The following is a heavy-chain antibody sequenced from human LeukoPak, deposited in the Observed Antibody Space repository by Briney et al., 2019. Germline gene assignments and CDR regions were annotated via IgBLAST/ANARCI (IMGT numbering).Heavy chain of an antibody. CDR3: ARPAGDSSYYFDY. J-gene: IGHJ4*02. D-gene: IGHD4-17*01. Sequence: PSETLSLTCTVSGGSISSSSYYWGWIRQPPGKGLEWIGSIYYSGSTYYNPSLKGRVTISVDTSKNQFSLKLSSVTAADTAVYYCARPAGDSSYYFDYWGQGTLVTVSS. CDR2: IYYSGST. V-gene: IGHV4-39*01. CDR1: GGSISSSSYY.